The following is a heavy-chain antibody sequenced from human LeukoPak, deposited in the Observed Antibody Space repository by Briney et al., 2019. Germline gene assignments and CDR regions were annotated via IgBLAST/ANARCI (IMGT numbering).Heavy chain of an antibody. CDR2: IKQDGSEK. Sequence: QPGGSLRLSCAASGFTFSSYWMSWVRQAPGKGLEWVANIKQDGSEKYYVDSVKGRFTISRDNAKNSLYLQMNSLRAEDTAVYHCARGLEWSTFTAFDIWGQGTMVTVSS. CDR1: GFTFSSYW. D-gene: IGHD3-3*01. V-gene: IGHV3-7*01. J-gene: IGHJ3*02. CDR3: ARGLEWSTFTAFDI.